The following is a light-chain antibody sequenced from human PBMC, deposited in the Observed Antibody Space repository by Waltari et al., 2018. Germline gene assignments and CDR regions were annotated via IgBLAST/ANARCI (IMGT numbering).Light chain of an antibody. CDR1: SGYNNYK. J-gene: IGLJ3*02. CDR2: AGPGGSVG. CDR3: GADHCSGNNCVPG. V-gene: IGLV9-49*01. Sequence: PLLTQPPSASASLGASLTLPCTLSSGYNNYKGDWYQPRPGKGPRFVMRAGPGGSVGAKGDGIPDRLSVVVSGLNRDLTIKNIQEEEEGDYHCGADHCSGNNCVPGFGGGTTLTVL.